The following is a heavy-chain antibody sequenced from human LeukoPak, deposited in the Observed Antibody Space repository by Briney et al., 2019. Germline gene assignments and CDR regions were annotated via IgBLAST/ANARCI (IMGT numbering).Heavy chain of an antibody. CDR1: RYTFTSYA. D-gene: IGHD6-19*01. Sequence: SSVKVSCQASRYTFTSYAMHWVRQAPGQRLAWMGWINAGNGNTKYSQKFQGRVTITRDTSASTAYMELSSLRSEDTAVYYCARAVAVACTDYWGQGTLVTVSS. J-gene: IGHJ4*02. CDR3: ARAVAVACTDY. V-gene: IGHV1-3*01. CDR2: INAGNGNT.